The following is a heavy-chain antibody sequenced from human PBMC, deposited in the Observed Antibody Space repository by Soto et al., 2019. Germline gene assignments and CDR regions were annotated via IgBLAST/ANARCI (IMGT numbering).Heavy chain of an antibody. CDR3: VTSSMLTVRVGFDY. V-gene: IGHV3-23*01. CDR1: GFTFNTYA. Sequence: EVQLLESGGGLVQPGGSMRLSCAASGFTFNTYAMSWVRQVPGRGLEWVSTITYNGGTTYYADSVKGRFTISRDNSKNTLYLQMSSLRAEDTAIYYCVTSSMLTVRVGFDYWGQGTLVTVSS. D-gene: IGHD3-16*01. J-gene: IGHJ4*02. CDR2: ITYNGGTT.